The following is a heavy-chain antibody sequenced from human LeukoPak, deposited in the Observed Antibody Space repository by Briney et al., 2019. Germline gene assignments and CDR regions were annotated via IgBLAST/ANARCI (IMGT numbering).Heavy chain of an antibody. D-gene: IGHD4-23*01. CDR3: ARSYSGNSDLNY. V-gene: IGHV3-48*02. Sequence: PGGSLRLSCAASGFTFSNYNMNWVRQAPGKGLEWVSHITSSSTIYYADSVKGRFTISRDNAKNSLYLQMNSLRDEDTAVYYCARSYSGNSDLNYWGQGTLVTVSS. CDR2: ITSSSTI. CDR1: GFTFSNYN. J-gene: IGHJ4*02.